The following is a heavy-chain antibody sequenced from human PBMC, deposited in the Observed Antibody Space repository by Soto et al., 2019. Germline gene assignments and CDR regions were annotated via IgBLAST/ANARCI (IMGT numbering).Heavy chain of an antibody. D-gene: IGHD1-26*01. CDR3: ARVGVLTPTLIVGADLYYFDY. Sequence: GASLKVSCKASGYTFTSYGISWVRQAPGQGLEWMGWISAYNGNTNYAQKLQGRVTMTTDTSTSTAYMELRSLRSDDTAVYYCARVGVLTPTLIVGADLYYFDYWGQGTLVTVSS. V-gene: IGHV1-18*01. J-gene: IGHJ4*02. CDR2: ISAYNGNT. CDR1: GYTFTSYG.